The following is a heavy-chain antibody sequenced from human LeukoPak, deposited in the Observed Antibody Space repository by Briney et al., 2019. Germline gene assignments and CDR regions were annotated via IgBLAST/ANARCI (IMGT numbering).Heavy chain of an antibody. V-gene: IGHV3-30*04. CDR3: AKDGINYYGSGSYDY. D-gene: IGHD3-10*01. CDR2: ISYDGSNK. CDR1: GFTFSSYA. J-gene: IGHJ4*02. Sequence: GGSLRLSCAASGFTFSSYAMHWVRQAPGKGLEWVAVISYDGSNKYYADSVKGRFTISRDNSKNTLYLQMNSLRAEDTAVYYCAKDGINYYGSGSYDYWGQGTLVTVSS.